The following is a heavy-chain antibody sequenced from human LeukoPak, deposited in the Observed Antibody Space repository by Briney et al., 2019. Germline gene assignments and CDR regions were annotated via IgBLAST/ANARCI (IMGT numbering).Heavy chain of an antibody. V-gene: IGHV4-34*01. J-gene: IGHJ4*02. Sequence: PSETLSLTCTVSGGSISSYYWSWIRQPPGKGLEWIGEINHSGSTNYNPSLKSRVTISVDTSKNQFSLKLSSVTAADTAVYYCARLGIQLWSFYYFDYWGQGTLVTVSS. CDR2: INHSGST. D-gene: IGHD5-18*01. CDR3: ARLGIQLWSFYYFDY. CDR1: GGSISSYY.